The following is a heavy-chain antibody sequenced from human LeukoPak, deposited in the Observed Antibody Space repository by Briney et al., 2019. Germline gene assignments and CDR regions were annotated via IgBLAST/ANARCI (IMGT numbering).Heavy chain of an antibody. D-gene: IGHD3-3*01. V-gene: IGHV3-23*01. CDR1: GFTFSSCA. Sequence: GGSLRLSCAASGFTFSSCAMSWVRQAPGKGLEWVSAISGSGGSTYYADSVKGRFTISRDNSKNTLYLQMNSLRAEDTAVYYCAKGNFWSGYYTSKFDYWGQGTLVTVSS. CDR2: ISGSGGST. CDR3: AKGNFWSGYYTSKFDY. J-gene: IGHJ4*02.